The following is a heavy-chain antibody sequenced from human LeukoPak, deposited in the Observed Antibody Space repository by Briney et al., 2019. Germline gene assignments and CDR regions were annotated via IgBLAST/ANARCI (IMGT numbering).Heavy chain of an antibody. J-gene: IGHJ3*02. D-gene: IGHD2-15*01. CDR2: IYYSGST. Sequence: PSETLSLTCTVSGGSISSGGYYWSWIRQHPGKGLEWIGNIYYSGSTYYNPSLKSRVTISVDTSKNQFSLKLSSVTAADTAVYYCARGGYCSGGSCYSVGDAFDIWGQGTMVTVSS. V-gene: IGHV4-30-4*08. CDR3: ARGGYCSGGSCYSVGDAFDI. CDR1: GGSISSGGYY.